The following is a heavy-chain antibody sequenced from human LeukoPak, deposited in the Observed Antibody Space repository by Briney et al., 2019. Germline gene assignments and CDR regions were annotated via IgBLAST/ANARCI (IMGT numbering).Heavy chain of an antibody. CDR1: GFTLNTYT. J-gene: IGHJ5*01. CDR3: ASPGSTVTGGPT. Sequence: GGSLRLSCAASGFTLNTYTMTWVRQAPGKGLEWVSSISSSSSYIYYADSVKGRFTISRDNAKNSVYLQMNSLRADDTARYFCASPGSTVTGGPTWGQGSLVTVSS. D-gene: IGHD4-17*01. V-gene: IGHV3-21*01. CDR2: ISSSSSYI.